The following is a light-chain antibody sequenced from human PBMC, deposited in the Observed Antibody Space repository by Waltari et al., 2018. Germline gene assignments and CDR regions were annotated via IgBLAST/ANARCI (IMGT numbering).Light chain of an antibody. CDR1: QSVLSSSNNKNY. V-gene: IGKV4-1*01. CDR2: WAS. CDR3: QQCYTFPYT. J-gene: IGKJ2*01. Sequence: DIVMTQSPDSLAVSLGERATINCKSRQSVLSSSNNKNYLGWYQQKPGHPPKLLISWASTRESGVPDRFSGSGSGTDFTLTIISLQAEDVAVYYCQQCYTFPYTFGQGTKLEIK.